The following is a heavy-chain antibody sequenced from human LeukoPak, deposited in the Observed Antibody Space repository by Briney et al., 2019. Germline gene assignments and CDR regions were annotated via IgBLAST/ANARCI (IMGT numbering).Heavy chain of an antibody. D-gene: IGHD1-26*01. CDR2: IIPIFGTA. J-gene: IGHJ5*02. Sequence: SVKVSSKASGGTFSSYAISWVRQATGQGLEWMGGIIPIFGTANYAQKFQGRVTITADESTSTAYMELSSLRSEDTAVYYCARDPVEFVGATTGDWFDPWGQGTLVTVSS. CDR1: GGTFSSYA. V-gene: IGHV1-69*13. CDR3: ARDPVEFVGATTGDWFDP.